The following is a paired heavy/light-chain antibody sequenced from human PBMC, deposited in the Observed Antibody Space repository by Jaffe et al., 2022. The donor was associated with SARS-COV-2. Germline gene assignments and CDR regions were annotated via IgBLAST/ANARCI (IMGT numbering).Light chain of an antibody. CDR3: QQLNSYFPLT. CDR1: QGISSD. J-gene: IGKJ4*01. V-gene: IGKV1-9*01. CDR2: AAS. Sequence: DIQLTQSPSFLSASVGDRVTITCRASQGISSDLAWYQQKPGKAPKFLIYAASTLQSGVPSRFSGSGSGTEFTLTISSLQPDDFATYYCQQLNSYFPLTFGGGTKVEIK.
Heavy chain of an antibody. Sequence: QVLLQESGPGLLKPSETLSLSCTVSSGSVSGYHWSWIRQSAGKGLEWIAATNHNEKTIYNPSLKSRVTISLDTSKNQFSLNLNSVTAADTAVYYCARLWSGHSYGGRPYYYGIDVWGQGTTVTVSS. J-gene: IGHJ6*02. CDR3: ARLWSGHSYGGRPYYYGIDV. CDR2: TNHNEKT. V-gene: IGHV4-59*02. D-gene: IGHD3-10*02. CDR1: SGSVSGYH.